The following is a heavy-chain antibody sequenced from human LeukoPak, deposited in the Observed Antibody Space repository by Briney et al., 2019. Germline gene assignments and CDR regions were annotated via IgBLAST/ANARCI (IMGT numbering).Heavy chain of an antibody. D-gene: IGHD2-8*01. CDR1: GYTFTTYD. CDR3: ARGQYFTSFTCPYYFDY. CDR2: MNPNSGNT. V-gene: IGHV1-8*01. Sequence: ASVKVSCKASGYTFTTYDINWARQATGQGLEWMGWMNPNSGNTGYAQKFQGRVTMTRNTSTSTAYMELSSLRSEDTAVYYCARGQYFTSFTCPYYFDYWGQGTLVTVSP. J-gene: IGHJ4*02.